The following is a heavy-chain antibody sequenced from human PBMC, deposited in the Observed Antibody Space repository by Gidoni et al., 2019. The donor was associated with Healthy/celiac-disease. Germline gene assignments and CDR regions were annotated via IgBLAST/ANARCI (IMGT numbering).Heavy chain of an antibody. Sequence: EVQLVESGGGLVNPGGSLRLSCAASGFTFRNAWMSWFRQAPGKGLEWVGRIKSKTDDGTTDYAAPVKGRFTISRDDSKNTLYLQMNSLKTEDTAVYYCTTARYDSSGYGLYVWGQGTLVTVSS. J-gene: IGHJ4*02. CDR2: IKSKTDDGTT. V-gene: IGHV3-15*01. CDR3: TTARYDSSGYGLYV. D-gene: IGHD3-22*01. CDR1: GFTFRNAW.